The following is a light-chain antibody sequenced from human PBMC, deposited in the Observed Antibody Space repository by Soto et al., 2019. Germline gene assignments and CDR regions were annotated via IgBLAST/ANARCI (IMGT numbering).Light chain of an antibody. CDR2: DAS. Sequence: DIQKTQSPSTLSASVGDRVTITCRASQTISSWLAWYQQKPGKAPKLLIYDASSLESGVPSRFSGGGSGTEFTLTISSLQPDDFATYYCQQYNTYTWTFGQGTKV. CDR1: QTISSW. J-gene: IGKJ1*01. V-gene: IGKV1-5*01. CDR3: QQYNTYTWT.